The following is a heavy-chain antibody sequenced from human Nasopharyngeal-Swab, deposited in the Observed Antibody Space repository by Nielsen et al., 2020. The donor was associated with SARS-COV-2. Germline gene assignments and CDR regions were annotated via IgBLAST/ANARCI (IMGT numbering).Heavy chain of an antibody. J-gene: IGHJ2*01. CDR2: IKQDGSEK. D-gene: IGHD6-13*01. Sequence: GGSLRLSCAASGFSFSSYRMNWVRQAPGKGLEWVANIKQDGSEKNYVDSVKGRFTISRDNVKNSLYLQMNSLRGEDTALYYCARPRDSSSWYGNSYWYFDLWGRGTLVTVSS. CDR1: GFSFSSYR. CDR3: ARPRDSSSWYGNSYWYFDL. V-gene: IGHV3-7*01.